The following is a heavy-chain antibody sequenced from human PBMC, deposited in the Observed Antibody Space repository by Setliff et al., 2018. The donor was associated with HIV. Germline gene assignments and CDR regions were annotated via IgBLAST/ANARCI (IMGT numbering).Heavy chain of an antibody. J-gene: IGHJ4*02. CDR3: ARDGFVGRATGTTHLDS. CDR1: GYTFIHFG. CDR2: ISTYNGNT. Sequence: ASVKVSCKASGYTFIHFGISWARQAPGQGLEWMGWISTYNGNTIYAQKFQGRVTMTTDTSTSTAYMELRSLRSDDTALYYCARDGFVGRATGTTHLDSWGQGTLVTVSS. D-gene: IGHD1-1*01. V-gene: IGHV1-18*01.